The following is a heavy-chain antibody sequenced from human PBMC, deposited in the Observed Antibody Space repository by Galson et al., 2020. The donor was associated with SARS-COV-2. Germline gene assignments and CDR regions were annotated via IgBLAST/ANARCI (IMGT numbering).Heavy chain of an antibody. CDR1: GGSIRSSNYY. Sequence: SQTLSLTCTVSGGSIRSSNYYWGWIRQPPGKGLEWIGSVLNSGTTHYSPSLQSRVTISVDTSKNQFSLNLNSVIAADTAMYYCARDATSSGWYNWFDPWGQGTLVTVSS. V-gene: IGHV4-39*07. J-gene: IGHJ5*02. D-gene: IGHD6-19*01. CDR2: VLNSGTT. CDR3: ARDATSSGWYNWFDP.